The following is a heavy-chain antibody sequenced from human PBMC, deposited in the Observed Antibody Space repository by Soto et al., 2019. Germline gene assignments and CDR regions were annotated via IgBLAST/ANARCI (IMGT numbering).Heavy chain of an antibody. CDR3: AALYGDKPDY. CDR1: GGTFSSYT. CDR2: IIPILGIA. J-gene: IGHJ4*02. D-gene: IGHD4-17*01. Sequence: QVQLVQSGAEVKKPGSSVKVSCKASGGTFSSYTISWVRQAPGQGLEWMGRIIPILGIANYAQKFQGRVTITADKSTSTAYMELSSLRAEYTAVYYCAALYGDKPDYWGQGTLVTVSS. V-gene: IGHV1-69*02.